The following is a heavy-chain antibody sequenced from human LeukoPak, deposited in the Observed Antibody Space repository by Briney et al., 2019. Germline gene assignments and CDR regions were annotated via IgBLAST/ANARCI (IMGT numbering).Heavy chain of an antibody. J-gene: IGHJ2*01. CDR3: ARAARPSWYFDL. V-gene: IGHV4-31*03. CDR1: GSSISSGGYY. Sequence: SETLSLTCTVSGSSISSGGYYWSWIRQHPGKGLEWIGYIYYSGSTYYNPSLKSRVTISVDTSKNQFSLKLSSVTAADTAVYYCARAARPSWYFDLWGRGTLVTVSS. D-gene: IGHD6-6*01. CDR2: IYYSGST.